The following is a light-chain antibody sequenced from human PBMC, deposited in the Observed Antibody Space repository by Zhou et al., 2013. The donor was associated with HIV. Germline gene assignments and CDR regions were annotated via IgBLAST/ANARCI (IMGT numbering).Light chain of an antibody. CDR1: QSISSY. V-gene: IGKV1-39*01. J-gene: IGKJ1*01. Sequence: DIQMTQSPSSLSASVGDRVTITCRASQSISSYLNWYQQKPGKAPKLLIYAASSLQSGVPSRFSGSGSGTDFTLTISSLQPEDFATYYCQKYNSAPPTFGQGTKVEI. CDR2: AAS. CDR3: QKYNSAPPT.